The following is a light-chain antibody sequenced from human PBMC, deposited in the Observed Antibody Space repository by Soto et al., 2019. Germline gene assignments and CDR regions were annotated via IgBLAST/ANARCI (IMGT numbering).Light chain of an antibody. V-gene: IGKV3-11*01. CDR2: DST. Sequence: VLTQSPATLSLSPGERATLSCRASQSMHTSLSWYQHKPGQPPRLVVYDSTLTTKGVPDRVGGSRSGTEFTLTINIREPEDVAVYYCQQRNVGPPITFGQGTRLEIK. J-gene: IGKJ5*01. CDR3: QQRNVGPPIT. CDR1: QSMHTS.